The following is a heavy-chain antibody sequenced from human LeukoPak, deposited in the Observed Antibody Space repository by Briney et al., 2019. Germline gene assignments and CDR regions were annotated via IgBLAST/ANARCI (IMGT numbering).Heavy chain of an antibody. CDR1: GFSISNGW. Sequence: PGGSLRLSCAASGFSISNGWMSWVRQAPGKGLEWVGRVKSRGAGETTDYAAPVKGRFTISRDDSKNTLYLQMNSLKTEDAAVYYCALIQGWGSGSYYLDYWGQGTLVTVSS. D-gene: IGHD3-10*01. J-gene: IGHJ4*02. V-gene: IGHV3-15*01. CDR3: ALIQGWGSGSYYLDY. CDR2: VKSRGAGETT.